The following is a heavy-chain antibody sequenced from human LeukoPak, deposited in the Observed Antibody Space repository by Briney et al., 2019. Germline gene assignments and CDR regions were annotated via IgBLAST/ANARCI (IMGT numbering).Heavy chain of an antibody. D-gene: IGHD3-22*01. CDR3: ARASSGYYWDFDY. CDR1: GDSISSYNYF. CDR2: IYYSGNT. Sequence: PSETLSLTCTVSGDSISSYNYFWGWIRQPPGKGLEWIGSIYYSGNTYYNPSLKSRVTISADTSKNQFSLKVTSVTAADTAVYFCARASSGYYWDFDYWGQGTLVTVPS. V-gene: IGHV4-39*01. J-gene: IGHJ4*02.